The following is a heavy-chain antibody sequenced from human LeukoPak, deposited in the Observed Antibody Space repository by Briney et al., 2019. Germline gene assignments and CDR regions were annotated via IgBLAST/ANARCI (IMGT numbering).Heavy chain of an antibody. CDR1: GFTFSTYW. CDR3: ARELVVGPAEYFQN. CDR2: INKDGSEK. V-gene: IGHV3-7*01. Sequence: GGSLRLSCAASGFTFSTYWMSWVRQTPGKGLEWVANINKDGSEKYYMDSVRGRFTISRDNAKNSLSLQMDSLRVEDAAVYYCARELVVGPAEYFQNWGQGTLVTVSS. D-gene: IGHD2-8*02. J-gene: IGHJ1*01.